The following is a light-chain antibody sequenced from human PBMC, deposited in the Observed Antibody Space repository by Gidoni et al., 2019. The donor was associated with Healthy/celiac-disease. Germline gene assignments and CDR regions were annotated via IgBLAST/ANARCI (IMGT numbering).Light chain of an antibody. CDR3: QSYDSSLSGWL. Sequence: QSVLTQPPSVSGAPGQRVTISCTGSNSNIGADYDVNWYRQLPGTAPKLLIFGNSNRPSGVPDRFSAPKSGTSASLAITGLQAEDESDYYCQSYDSSLSGWLFGGGTKMTVL. CDR1: NSNIGADYD. J-gene: IGLJ3*02. CDR2: GNS. V-gene: IGLV1-40*01.